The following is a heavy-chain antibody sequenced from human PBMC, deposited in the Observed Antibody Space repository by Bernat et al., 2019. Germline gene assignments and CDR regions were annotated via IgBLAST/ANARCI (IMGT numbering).Heavy chain of an antibody. V-gene: IGHV4-34*01. D-gene: IGHD6-13*01. CDR3: ARGRAAAHRFDY. J-gene: IGHJ4*02. CDR1: GGSFSGYY. CDR2: INHSGSN. Sequence: QVQLQQRGAGLLKPSETLSLTCAVYGGSFSGYYWSWIRQPPGKGLEWIGEINHSGSNNYNPSLKSRVTISVDTSKNQFSLKLSAVTAADTAVYYCARGRAAAHRFDYWGQGTLVTVSS.